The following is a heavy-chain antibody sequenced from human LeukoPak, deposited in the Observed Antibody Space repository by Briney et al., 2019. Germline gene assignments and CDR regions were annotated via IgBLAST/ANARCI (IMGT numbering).Heavy chain of an antibody. Sequence: GASVKVSCKASGYTFTSYDINWVRQATGQGLEWMGWMNPNSGNTGYAQKFQGRVTMTRNTSISTAYMELSSLRSEDTAVYYCARLTYYDFWSGYYRHYMDIWAKGPRSPSP. CDR1: GYTFTSYD. V-gene: IGHV1-8*01. CDR3: ARLTYYDFWSGYYRHYMDI. D-gene: IGHD3-3*01. J-gene: IGHJ6*03. CDR2: MNPNSGNT.